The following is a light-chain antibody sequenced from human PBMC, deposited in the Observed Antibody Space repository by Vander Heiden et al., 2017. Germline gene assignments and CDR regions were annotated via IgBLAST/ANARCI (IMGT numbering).Light chain of an antibody. CDR2: DAS. Sequence: DIQMTQSPSSLSASVGDRVTITCQASQDISNYLYWYQQKPGKAPKLLIYDASNLEKGVPSRFSGSGSGTDFTFTISSLQPEDIATYYCQQEDNLPNTFGHGTKVDIK. V-gene: IGKV1-33*01. J-gene: IGKJ3*01. CDR1: QDISNY. CDR3: QQEDNLPNT.